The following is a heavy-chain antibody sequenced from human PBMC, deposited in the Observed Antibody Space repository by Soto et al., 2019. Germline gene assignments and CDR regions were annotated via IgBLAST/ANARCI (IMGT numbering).Heavy chain of an antibody. CDR1: GFTFSSYG. Sequence: PGGSLRLSCAASGFTFSSYGMHWVRQAPGKGLEWVAVISYDGSNKYYADSVKGRFTISRDNSKNTLYLQMNSLRAEDTAVYYCAKDQASSSWYGGYGMDVWGQGTTVTV. J-gene: IGHJ6*02. V-gene: IGHV3-30*18. D-gene: IGHD6-13*01. CDR2: ISYDGSNK. CDR3: AKDQASSSWYGGYGMDV.